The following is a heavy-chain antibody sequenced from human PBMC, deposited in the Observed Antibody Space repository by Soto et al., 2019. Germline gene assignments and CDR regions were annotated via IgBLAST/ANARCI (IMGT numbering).Heavy chain of an antibody. J-gene: IGHJ3*02. D-gene: IGHD6-19*01. Sequence: ASVKVSCKASGYTFTSYAMHWVRQAPGQRLEWMGWINAGNGNTKYSQKFQGRVTITRDTSASTAYMELSSLRSEDTAVYYCAREGIAVADNAFDIWGQGTMVTVSS. CDR3: AREGIAVADNAFDI. CDR1: GYTFTSYA. V-gene: IGHV1-3*01. CDR2: INAGNGNT.